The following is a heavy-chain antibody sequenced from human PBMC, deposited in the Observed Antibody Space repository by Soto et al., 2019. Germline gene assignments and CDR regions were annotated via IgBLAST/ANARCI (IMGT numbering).Heavy chain of an antibody. J-gene: IGHJ3*02. CDR1: GGSIISYY. CDR2: IYYSGST. Sequence: RSLTCTVSGGSIISYYWSWIRQPPVKGLEWIGYIYYSGSTNYNPSLRSRVTISVDTSKNQFSLKLSSVTAADTAVYYCAREDSIAKLGAFHIWGQGTMVTL. CDR3: AREDSIAKLGAFHI. V-gene: IGHV4-59*01. D-gene: IGHD6-6*01.